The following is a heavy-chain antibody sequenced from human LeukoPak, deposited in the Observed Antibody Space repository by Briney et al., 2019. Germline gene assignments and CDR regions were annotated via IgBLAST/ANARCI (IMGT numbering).Heavy chain of an antibody. CDR1: GITFTNSA. CDR2: ISGSGSHT. Sequence: GGSLRLSCAASGITFTNSAVSWVRQAPGKGLEWVSAISGSGSHTYYADAVKGRVTISRDRNTLYLQMNSLRDDDTAVYYCGKWGSCIGTSCYYFGMDVWGQGTTVIVSS. J-gene: IGHJ6*02. D-gene: IGHD2-2*01. V-gene: IGHV3-23*01. CDR3: GKWGSCIGTSCYYFGMDV.